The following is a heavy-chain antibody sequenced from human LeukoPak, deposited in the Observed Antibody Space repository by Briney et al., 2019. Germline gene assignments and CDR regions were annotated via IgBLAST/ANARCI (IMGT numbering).Heavy chain of an antibody. V-gene: IGHV3-53*01. CDR2: IYSGGST. D-gene: IGHD2-15*01. CDR3: AKTYAYCSGGSCYDY. CDR1: GFTVSSNH. J-gene: IGHJ4*02. Sequence: PGGSLRLSCAASGFTVSSNHMSWVRQAPGKGLEWVSVIYSGGSTYYADSVKGRFTISRDNSKNTLYLQMNSLRAEDTAVYYCAKTYAYCSGGSCYDYWGQGTLVTVSS.